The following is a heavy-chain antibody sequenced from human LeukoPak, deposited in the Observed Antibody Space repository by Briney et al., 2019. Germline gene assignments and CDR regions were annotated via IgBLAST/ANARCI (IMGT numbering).Heavy chain of an antibody. J-gene: IGHJ4*02. CDR3: AREGGRRADY. Sequence: GGSLRLSCAASGFTFSSYAMSWVRQAPGKGLEWVSVIYSGGSTYYADSVKGRFTISRDNSKNTLYLQMNSLRAEDTAVYYCAREGGRRADYWGQGTLVTVSS. CDR2: IYSGGST. CDR1: GFTFSSYA. V-gene: IGHV3-66*01.